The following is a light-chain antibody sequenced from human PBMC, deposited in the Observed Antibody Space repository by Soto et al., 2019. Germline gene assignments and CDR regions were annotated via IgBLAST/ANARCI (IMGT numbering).Light chain of an antibody. J-gene: IGKJ2*01. CDR1: QSVARD. CDR2: RAS. V-gene: IGKV3-20*01. Sequence: EIVLTQSPGTLSLSPGETATLSCRASQSVARDLTWYQQKPGQAPRLLISRASTGATGIPDRFSGSGSGTDFTLTINRLEPEDSAAYYCQQHTISMYTFGQGTKLEIK. CDR3: QQHTISMYT.